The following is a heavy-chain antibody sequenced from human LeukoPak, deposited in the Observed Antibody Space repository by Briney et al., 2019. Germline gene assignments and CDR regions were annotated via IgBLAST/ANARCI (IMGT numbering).Heavy chain of an antibody. CDR3: TTVSHGVSGWPRFLYMDV. CDR1: GFSISTDY. V-gene: IGHV3-15*01. CDR2: IKSKTDGGTT. D-gene: IGHD5-12*01. J-gene: IGHJ6*03. Sequence: ETLSLTCTASGFSISTDYYWTWIRQPPGKGLEWVGRIKSKTDGGTTDYAAPVKGRFTISRDDSKNTLYLQMNSLKTEDTAVYYCTTVSHGVSGWPRFLYMDVWGKGTTVTVSS.